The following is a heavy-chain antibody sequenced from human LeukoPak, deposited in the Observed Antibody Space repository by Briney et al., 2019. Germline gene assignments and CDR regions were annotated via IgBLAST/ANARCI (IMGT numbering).Heavy chain of an antibody. CDR3: ARLTNYDFWSGYYRTFDY. Sequence: SETLSLTCTVSGGSISSSSYYWGWIRQPPGKGREWIGSIYYSGSTYYNPSLKSRVTISVDTSKNQFSLKLSSVTAADTAVYYCARLTNYDFWSGYYRTFDYWGQGTLVTVSS. J-gene: IGHJ4*02. D-gene: IGHD3-3*01. CDR1: GGSISSSSYY. V-gene: IGHV4-39*01. CDR2: IYYSGST.